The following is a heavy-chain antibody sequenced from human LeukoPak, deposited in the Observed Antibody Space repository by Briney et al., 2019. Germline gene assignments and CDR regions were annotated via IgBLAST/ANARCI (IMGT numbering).Heavy chain of an antibody. D-gene: IGHD6-13*01. J-gene: IGHJ3*02. CDR1: GGFISSYY. V-gene: IGHV4-59*01. CDR2: IYYSGST. CDR3: ARVRQQVVHVAFDI. Sequence: KSSALPLLCCAASGGFISSYYWGWIRQPPGKGLEWSGYIYYSGSTNYNPSPNSRVTISVDTSKNLFSLKLSSVTAADTAVYYCARVRQQVVHVAFDIWGQGTMVIVSS.